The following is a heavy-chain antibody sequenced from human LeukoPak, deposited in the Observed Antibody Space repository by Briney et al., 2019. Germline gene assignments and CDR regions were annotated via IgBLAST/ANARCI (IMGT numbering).Heavy chain of an antibody. CDR1: GFTFSSYA. CDR3: AKRQLSVAVEDY. CDR2: VSGSGGST. Sequence: GGSLRLSCAASGFTFSSYAMSWVRQAPGKGLEWVSAVSGSGGSTYYADSVKGRFTISRDSSKNTLYLQMNSLRAEDTAVYYCAKRQLSVAVEDYWGQGILVTVSS. J-gene: IGHJ4*02. V-gene: IGHV3-23*01. D-gene: IGHD2-15*01.